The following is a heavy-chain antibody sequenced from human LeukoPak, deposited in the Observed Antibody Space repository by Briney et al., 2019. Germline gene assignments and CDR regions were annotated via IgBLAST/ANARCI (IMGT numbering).Heavy chain of an antibody. D-gene: IGHD3-22*01. CDR2: IMPIFRTA. CDR1: GGTFSRYA. V-gene: IGHV1-69*05. Sequence: AASVKVSCKASGGTFSRYAVSWVRQAPGQGLEWVGGIMPIFRTANYAQKFQGRVTVTTDESAGIVYMELSSLRSEDTAVYYCASGVHDSSGALGDWGQGTLVTVSS. J-gene: IGHJ4*02. CDR3: ASGVHDSSGALGD.